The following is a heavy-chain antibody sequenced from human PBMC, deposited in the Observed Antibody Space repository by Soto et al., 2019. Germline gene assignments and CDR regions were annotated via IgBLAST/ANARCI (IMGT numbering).Heavy chain of an antibody. Sequence: PSETLSLTCTVSSGSISNYYWSWFRQPPGKGLEWIGYIYYSGSSNYNPSLKSRVTMSVDTSKNQFSLKLSSVTAADTAVYYCARHDSGDWYVDYWGQGTLVTVSS. CDR3: ARHDSGDWYVDY. D-gene: IGHD6-19*01. J-gene: IGHJ4*02. CDR1: SGSISNYY. CDR2: IYYSGSS. V-gene: IGHV4-59*08.